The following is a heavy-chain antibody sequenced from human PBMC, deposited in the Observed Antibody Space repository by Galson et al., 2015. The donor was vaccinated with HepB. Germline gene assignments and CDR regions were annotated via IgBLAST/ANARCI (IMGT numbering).Heavy chain of an antibody. J-gene: IGHJ6*02. D-gene: IGHD6-6*01. V-gene: IGHV1-3*01. CDR1: GYTFTRHD. CDR2: ISAGNGNT. CDR3: ARIVGVPARLGYYYFGMDV. Sequence: SVKVSCRASGYTFTRHDIHWARRAPGQRLEWMGWISAGNGNTKYSQKFQGRVTFTRDTSARTAYMELSSLRSEDTAVYYCARIVGVPARLGYYYFGMDVWGQGTTVTVSS.